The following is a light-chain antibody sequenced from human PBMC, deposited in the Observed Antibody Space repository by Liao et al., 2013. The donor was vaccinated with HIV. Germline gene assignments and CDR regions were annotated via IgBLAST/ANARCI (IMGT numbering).Light chain of an antibody. CDR3: LVWDSDIVV. V-gene: IGLV3-1*01. CDR1: NLGEKY. J-gene: IGLJ2*01. CDR2: QDT. Sequence: SYELTQPPSVSVSPGQTASITCSGDNLGEKYACWYQQKAGRSPLMVIYQDTKRPSGIPERFSGSNSGDTATLTISGTQPVDEATYYCLVWDSDIVVFGGGTKLTVL.